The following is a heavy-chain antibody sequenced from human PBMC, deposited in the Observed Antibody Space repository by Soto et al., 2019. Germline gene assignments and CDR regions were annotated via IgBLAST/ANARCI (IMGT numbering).Heavy chain of an antibody. Sequence: SVKVSCKASGGTFSSYAISWVRQAPGQGLEWMGGIIPIFGTANYNPSFQGHVTISADKSTSKAYLQWNSLEASDTAIYYCAVFRSSWFGDGRLDSWGPGTLVTVSS. CDR1: GGTFSSYA. D-gene: IGHD6-13*01. CDR2: IIPIFGTA. CDR3: AVFRSSWFGDGRLDS. J-gene: IGHJ4*02. V-gene: IGHV1-69*06.